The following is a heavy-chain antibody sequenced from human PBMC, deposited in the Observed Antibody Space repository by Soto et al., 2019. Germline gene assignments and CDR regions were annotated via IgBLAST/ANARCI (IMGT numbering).Heavy chain of an antibody. Sequence: QVQLQESGPGLVKPSQTLSLTCTVSGGSISSGGYYWSCIRQHPGKGLEWSGYTYYSGSTYYNPCLKCRVTISVDTSKTQFSLKLSSVTAADTVVYYCARVEGLEMGTILGMIDYWGQGTLVTVSS. CDR2: TYYSGST. CDR1: GGSISSGGYY. V-gene: IGHV4-31*03. D-gene: IGHD1-1*01. CDR3: ARVEGLEMGTILGMIDY. J-gene: IGHJ4*02.